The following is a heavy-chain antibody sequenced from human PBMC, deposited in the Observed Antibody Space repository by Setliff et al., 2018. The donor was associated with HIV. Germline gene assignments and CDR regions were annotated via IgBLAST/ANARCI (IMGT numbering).Heavy chain of an antibody. J-gene: IGHJ3*01. V-gene: IGHV4-59*11. D-gene: IGHD1-26*01. CDR2: IDYSGST. Sequence: SETLSLTCTVSGGSISSHYWTWIRQPPGRGLEWIGYIDYSGSTNQNPSLKSRVTMSVDTSKNQFSLNLRSVTAADTAVYYCTRRGQSLPMDAFGLWGQGTLVTVSS. CDR3: TRRGQSLPMDAFGL. CDR1: GGSISSHY.